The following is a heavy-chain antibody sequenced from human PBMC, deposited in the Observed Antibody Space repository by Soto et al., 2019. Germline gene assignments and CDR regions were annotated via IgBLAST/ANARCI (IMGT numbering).Heavy chain of an antibody. CDR1: GFTFSSFA. CDR3: SREFSAGNGSPPDF. CDR2: ISVSGGST. D-gene: IGHD6-13*01. Sequence: GGSLRLSCAASGFTFSSFAMSWVRQAPGKGLDWVSAISVSGGSTYSADSVKGRFTIYRDNSKNTLYLQMSSLRAEDTAVYYCSREFSAGNGSPPDFWGQGSLVTVSS. J-gene: IGHJ4*02. V-gene: IGHV3-23*01.